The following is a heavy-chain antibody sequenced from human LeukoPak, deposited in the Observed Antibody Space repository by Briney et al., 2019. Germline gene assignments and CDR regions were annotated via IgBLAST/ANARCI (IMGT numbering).Heavy chain of an antibody. Sequence: PGGSLRLSCAASGFTFSSYWMSWVRQAPGKGLESVASVNEDESEKYYVESVKGRFTISRDNAKNSVFLQMNSLRDEDTAMYYCARDEGLFVYWGQGALVTVSS. V-gene: IGHV3-7*01. CDR3: ARDEGLFVY. CDR2: VNEDESEK. CDR1: GFTFSSYW. J-gene: IGHJ4*02. D-gene: IGHD3/OR15-3a*01.